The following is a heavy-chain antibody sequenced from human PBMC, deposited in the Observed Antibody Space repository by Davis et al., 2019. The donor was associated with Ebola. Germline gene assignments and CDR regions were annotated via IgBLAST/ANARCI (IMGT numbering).Heavy chain of an antibody. V-gene: IGHV3-74*03. D-gene: IGHD1-26*01. CDR3: GKQRGVGAIDYDY. J-gene: IGHJ4*02. CDR2: INRDGSTT. Sequence: HTGGSLRLSCAASGFTFSSYWMHWVRQAPGKGLVWVSCINRDGSTTTYADSVKGRFTISRDNSKNTLYLQMNSVRAEDTAVYYCGKQRGVGAIDYDYWGRGTVVTVSS. CDR1: GFTFSSYW.